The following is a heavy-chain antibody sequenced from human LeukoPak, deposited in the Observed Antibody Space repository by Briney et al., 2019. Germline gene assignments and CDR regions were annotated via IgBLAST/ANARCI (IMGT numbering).Heavy chain of an antibody. Sequence: SGGSLRLSCAASGFTFSSYGMHWVRQAPGKGLEWVAVISYDGSKKYYADSVKGRFAISRDNSKNTLYLQMNSLRAEDTAVYYCAKAPAAYYYDSSGYFDSWGQGALVTVSS. CDR2: ISYDGSKK. D-gene: IGHD3-22*01. J-gene: IGHJ4*02. CDR1: GFTFSSYG. CDR3: AKAPAAYYYDSSGYFDS. V-gene: IGHV3-30*18.